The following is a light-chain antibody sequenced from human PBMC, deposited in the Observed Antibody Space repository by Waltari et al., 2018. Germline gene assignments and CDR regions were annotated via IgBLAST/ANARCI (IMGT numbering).Light chain of an antibody. CDR1: SSDVGSYNS. V-gene: IGLV2-14*03. Sequence: QSALTQPASVSGSPGQSPTLSCPVTSSDVGSYNSVSWYQQHPGTPPNLLIYDVTKRPSGVSGRFSGSKSGNTASLTISGLQPEDEADYFCSSYTPTSILVFGGGTKLTV. CDR3: SSYTPTSILV. CDR2: DVT. J-gene: IGLJ2*01.